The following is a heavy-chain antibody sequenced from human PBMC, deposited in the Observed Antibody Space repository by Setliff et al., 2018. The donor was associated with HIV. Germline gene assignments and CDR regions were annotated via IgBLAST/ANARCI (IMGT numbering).Heavy chain of an antibody. CDR2: ISSSSSDI. D-gene: IGHD3-9*01. Sequence: GSLRLSCAASGFTFSSYSMNWVRQAPGKGLEWVSSISSSSSDIYYADSVKGRFTISRDNARNSLYLLMNSVRAEDTAVYYCTTDIPGTGYPFDYWGQGSLVTVSS. J-gene: IGHJ4*02. CDR1: GFTFSSYS. CDR3: TTDIPGTGYPFDY. V-gene: IGHV3-21*01.